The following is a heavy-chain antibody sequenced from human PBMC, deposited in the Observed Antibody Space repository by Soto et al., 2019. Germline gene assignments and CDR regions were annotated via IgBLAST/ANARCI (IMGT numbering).Heavy chain of an antibody. Sequence: SQTLSLTCAISGDSVSSNSAAWNWIRQSPSRGLEWLGRTYYRSKWYNDYAVSVKSRITINPDTSKNQFSLQLNSVTPEDTAVYYCARESIVLMAYAIIPFPHGMDVWGQGTTVTVYS. CDR1: GDSVSSNSAA. CDR2: TYYRSKWYN. V-gene: IGHV6-1*01. D-gene: IGHD2-8*01. CDR3: ARESIVLMAYAIIPFPHGMDV. J-gene: IGHJ6*02.